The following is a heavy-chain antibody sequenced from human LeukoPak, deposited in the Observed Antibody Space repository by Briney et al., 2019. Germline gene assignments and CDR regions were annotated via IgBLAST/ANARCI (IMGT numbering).Heavy chain of an antibody. CDR3: ARQGYCSSTSCYGGGYYYYGMDV. CDR1: GGTFSSYA. Sequence: SVKVSCKASGGTFSSYAISWVRQAPGQGLEWMGGIIPIFGTANYAQEFQGRVTITADESTSTAYMELSSLRSEDTAVYYCARQGYCSSTSCYGGGYYYYGMDVWGKGTTVTVSS. J-gene: IGHJ6*04. D-gene: IGHD2-2*01. CDR2: IIPIFGTA. V-gene: IGHV1-69*01.